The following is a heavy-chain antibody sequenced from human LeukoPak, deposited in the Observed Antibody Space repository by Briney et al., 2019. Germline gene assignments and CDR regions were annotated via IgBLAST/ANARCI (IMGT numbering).Heavy chain of an antibody. CDR1: GFTFSNAW. CDR3: ICDDFWSGYYDWFDP. D-gene: IGHD3-3*01. J-gene: IGHJ5*02. CDR2: IKSKTEGGTT. V-gene: IGHV3-15*01. Sequence: GGSLRLSCAASGFTFSNAWMSWVRQAPGKGLEWVGRIKSKTEGGTTDYAAPVKGRFTISRDDSKNTLYLQMNSLKTEDTAVYYCICDDFWSGYYDWFDPWGQGTLVTVSS.